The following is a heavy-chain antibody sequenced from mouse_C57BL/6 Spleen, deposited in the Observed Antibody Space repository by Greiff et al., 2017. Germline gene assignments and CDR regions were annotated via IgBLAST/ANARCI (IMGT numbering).Heavy chain of an antibody. CDR2: INPSSGYT. CDR1: GYTFTSYW. V-gene: IGHV1-7*01. D-gene: IGHD3-2*02. J-gene: IGHJ2*01. CDR3: ARSGQALYFDY. Sequence: QVQLKESGAELAKPGASVTLSCNASGYTFTSYWMHWVKQRPGKGLEWIGYINPSSGYTKYNQKFKNKTTLTADTSSSTAYMQLSTLTYEDSAVYYCARSGQALYFDYWGQGTTLTVSS.